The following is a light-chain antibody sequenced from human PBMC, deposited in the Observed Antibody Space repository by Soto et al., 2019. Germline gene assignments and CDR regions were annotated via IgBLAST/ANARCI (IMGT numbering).Light chain of an antibody. CDR3: QLYDYSSFT. CDR2: GAS. Sequence: EIVLTQSPGTLSLSPGERATLSCRASQRGSSSYLAWYQQKPGQAPRLLIYGASSRAAGIPDRFSGSGSGTDFTLTISRLEPEDFAVYYCQLYDYSSFTFGPGTKVDIK. J-gene: IGKJ3*01. CDR1: QRGSSSY. V-gene: IGKV3-20*01.